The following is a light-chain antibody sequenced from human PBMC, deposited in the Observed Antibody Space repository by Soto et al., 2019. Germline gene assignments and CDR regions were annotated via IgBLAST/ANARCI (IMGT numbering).Light chain of an antibody. CDR3: QQRSNWPIT. J-gene: IGKJ5*01. CDR1: QSVSSY. V-gene: IGKV3-11*01. CDR2: DAS. Sequence: EIFLTQSPVTLSLSPGERVTLSCRASQSVSSYLAWYQQKPGQAPRLLIYDASNRATGIPARFSGSGSGTDFTLTISSLEPEDFAAYYCQQRSNWPITFGQGTRLEIK.